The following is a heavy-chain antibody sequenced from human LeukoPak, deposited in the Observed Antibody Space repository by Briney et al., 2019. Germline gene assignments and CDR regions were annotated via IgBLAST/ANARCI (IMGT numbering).Heavy chain of an antibody. J-gene: IGHJ4*02. V-gene: IGHV4-39*07. CDR3: ARDPTMIVPYYFDY. CDR2: IYYSGST. D-gene: IGHD3-22*01. CDR1: GGSISSSSYY. Sequence: SETLSLTCTVSGGSISSSSYYWGWIRQPPGKGLEWIGSIYYSGSTYYNPSLKSRVTISVDTSKNQSSLKLSSVTAADTAVYYCARDPTMIVPYYFDYWGQGTLVTVSS.